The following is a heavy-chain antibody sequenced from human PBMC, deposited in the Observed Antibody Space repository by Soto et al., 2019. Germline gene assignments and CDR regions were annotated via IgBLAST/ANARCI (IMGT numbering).Heavy chain of an antibody. D-gene: IGHD6-6*01. CDR1: GDSVSSSDFY. V-gene: IGHV4-61*08. CDR2: VNSTGTT. Sequence: QVLLRESGPGLVKPSETLALTCAVSGDSVSSSDFYWTWIRQPPGKPVEWIGYVNSTGTTSYSPSLKSRVDISVDTSENQFSLKLRSVTAADAAVYFCARVSKLVAPKDGKRAYFFAMDVWGHGTTVTVS. J-gene: IGHJ6*02. CDR3: ARVSKLVAPKDGKRAYFFAMDV.